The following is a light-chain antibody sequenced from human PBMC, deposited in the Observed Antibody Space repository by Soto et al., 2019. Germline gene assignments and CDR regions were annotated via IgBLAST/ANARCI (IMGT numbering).Light chain of an antibody. J-gene: IGKJ1*01. V-gene: IGKV3-20*01. Sequence: EIVLTQSPGTLSLSPGERTTLSCRASQSISSSYLAWYQQKPGQAPRLLVYGASSRATGIPGRFSGSGSAKEFTLIIRRLETEDFDLYSRQQYSSTFWTLGQGTKVEIK. CDR1: QSISSSY. CDR2: GAS. CDR3: QQYSSTFWT.